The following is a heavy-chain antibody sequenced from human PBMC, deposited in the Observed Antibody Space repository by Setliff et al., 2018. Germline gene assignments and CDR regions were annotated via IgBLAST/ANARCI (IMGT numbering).Heavy chain of an antibody. D-gene: IGHD6-13*01. V-gene: IGHV3-21*01. CDR3: ARDSYTSPDY. CDR1: TFSSYA. J-gene: IGHJ4*02. CDR2: ITSGSSNI. Sequence: TFSSYAMNWVRQAPGKGLEWVASITSGSSNIWYADSVKGRFTIPRDNAKNTLYLQMNSLGAEDTAVYYCARDSYTSPDYWGQGTLVTVSS.